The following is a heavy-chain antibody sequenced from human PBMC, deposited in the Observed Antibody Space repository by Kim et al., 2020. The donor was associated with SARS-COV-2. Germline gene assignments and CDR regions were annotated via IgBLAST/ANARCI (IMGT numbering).Heavy chain of an antibody. J-gene: IGHJ5*02. D-gene: IGHD5-18*01. V-gene: IGHV4-59*01. CDR3: ARAHGDTAMVLLPNWFDP. Sequence: KSRFTISVDTSKNQFSLKLSSVTAADTAVYYCARAHGDTAMVLLPNWFDPWGQGTLVTVSS.